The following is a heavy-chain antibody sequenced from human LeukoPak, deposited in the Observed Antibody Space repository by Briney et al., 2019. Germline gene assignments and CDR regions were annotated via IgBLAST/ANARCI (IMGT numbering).Heavy chain of an antibody. CDR3: AGTSREGNWFDP. CDR2: VPHSGSA. CDR1: GDSISSPTYS. V-gene: IGHV4-39*07. Sequence: SETLSLTCTVSGDSISSPTYSWAWIRQPPGKGLEWLGSVPHSGSAYYSPSLKSRVTMSGDTSKNQFSLKLSSVTAADTAVYYCAGTSREGNWFDPWGQGTLVTVSS. D-gene: IGHD1-26*01. J-gene: IGHJ5*02.